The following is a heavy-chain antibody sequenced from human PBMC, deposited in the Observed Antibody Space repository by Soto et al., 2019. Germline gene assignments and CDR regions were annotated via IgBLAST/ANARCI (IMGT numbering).Heavy chain of an antibody. CDR2: INPNSGGT. J-gene: IGHJ6*02. CDR1: GYTFTSYY. D-gene: IGHD2-8*01. Sequence: ASVKVSCKASGYTFTSYYMHWVRQAPGQGLEWMGWINPNSGGTNYAQKFQGWVTMTRDTSISTAYMELSRLRSDDTAVYYCARGGYCTNGVCSEGMDVWGQGTTVTVSS. V-gene: IGHV1-2*04. CDR3: ARGGYCTNGVCSEGMDV.